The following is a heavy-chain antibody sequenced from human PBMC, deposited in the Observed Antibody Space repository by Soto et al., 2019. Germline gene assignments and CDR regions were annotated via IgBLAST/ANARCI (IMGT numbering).Heavy chain of an antibody. D-gene: IGHD1-1*01. J-gene: IGHJ4*02. CDR3: AKWNGYGEY. V-gene: IGHV3-23*01. Sequence: EVQLLESGGGLVQPGGSLRLSCAVSGFSFSTYGVTWVRQAPGKGLEWVSGVSGGSGVTHYADSVKGRFTITGDNSKNTVYLHMNSLRVEDTAVYSCAKWNGYGEYWGQGTLVTVSS. CDR1: GFSFSTYG. CDR2: VSGGSGVT.